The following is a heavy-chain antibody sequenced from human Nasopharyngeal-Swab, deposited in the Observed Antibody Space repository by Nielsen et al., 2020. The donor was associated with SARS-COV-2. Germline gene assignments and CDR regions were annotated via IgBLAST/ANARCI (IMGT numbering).Heavy chain of an antibody. CDR1: GFTFSSYD. D-gene: IGHD2-2*03. CDR3: ARAVGYCSSTSCYYYYGMDV. J-gene: IGHJ6*02. CDR2: IGTAGDT. V-gene: IGHV3-13*04. Sequence: GGSLRLSCAASGFTFSSYDMHWVRQATGKGLEWVSAIGTAGDTYYPGSVKGRFTISRENAKNSLYLQMNGLRAGDTAVYYCARAVGYCSSTSCYYYYGMDVWGQGTTVTVSS.